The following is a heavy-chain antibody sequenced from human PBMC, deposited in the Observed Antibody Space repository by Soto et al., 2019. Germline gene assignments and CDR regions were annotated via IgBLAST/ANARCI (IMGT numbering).Heavy chain of an antibody. CDR2: INPSDSYT. CDR3: ARLGYCTGTSCYTFDS. J-gene: IGHJ4*02. D-gene: IGHD2-2*02. CDR1: GYSFSNYW. V-gene: IGHV5-10-1*01. Sequence: GESLKISCQGSGYSFSNYWIGWVRQMPGKGLEWMGRINPSDSYTTYSPSFQGHVTISADKSISTAYLQWSGLKASDTAMYYCARLGYCTGTSCYTFDSWRQGTLVTVSS.